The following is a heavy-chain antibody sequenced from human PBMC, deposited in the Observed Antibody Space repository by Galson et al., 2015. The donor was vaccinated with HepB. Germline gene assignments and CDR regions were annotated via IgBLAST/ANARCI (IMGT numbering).Heavy chain of an antibody. CDR1: GFTFDDYA. J-gene: IGHJ4*02. D-gene: IGHD1-1*01. V-gene: IGHV3-9*01. CDR3: AKDISIGTWSNFDY. Sequence: SLRLSCAASGFTFDDYAMHWVRQAPGKGLEWVSGISWNSGSIGYADSVKGRFTISRDNAKNSLYLQMNSLRAEDTALYYCAKDISIGTWSNFDYWGQGTLVTVSS. CDR2: ISWNSGSI.